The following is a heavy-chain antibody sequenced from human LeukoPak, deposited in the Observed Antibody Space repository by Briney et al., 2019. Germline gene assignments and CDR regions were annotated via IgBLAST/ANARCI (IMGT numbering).Heavy chain of an antibody. Sequence: GASVKVSCKASGYTFASYGISWVRQAPGQGLEWMGWISAYNGNTNYAQKLQGRVTMTTDTSTSTAYMELRSLRSDDTAVYYCARESSGWLGERAFDIWGQGTMVTVSS. D-gene: IGHD6-19*01. J-gene: IGHJ3*02. CDR2: ISAYNGNT. CDR1: GYTFASYG. V-gene: IGHV1-18*01. CDR3: ARESSGWLGERAFDI.